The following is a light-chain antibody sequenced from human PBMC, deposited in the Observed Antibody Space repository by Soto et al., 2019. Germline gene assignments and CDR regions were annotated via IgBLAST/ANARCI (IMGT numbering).Light chain of an antibody. CDR3: CSDAGSSALV. Sequence: QSALTQPASVSGSPGQSITISCTGTSSDVGSYDLVSWYQQHPGKAPKLMIYEGSKRRSGVSNRCSGSKSGNTASLTISGLQADDDADYYCCSDAGSSALVFGGGTKLTVL. V-gene: IGLV2-23*01. CDR2: EGS. CDR1: SSDVGSYDL. J-gene: IGLJ2*01.